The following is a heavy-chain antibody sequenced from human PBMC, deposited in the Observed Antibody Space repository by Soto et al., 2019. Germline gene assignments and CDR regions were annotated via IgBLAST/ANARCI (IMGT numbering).Heavy chain of an antibody. D-gene: IGHD6-19*01. V-gene: IGHV3-74*01. CDR3: AREKAQWLLRYFDL. J-gene: IGHJ2*01. CDR2: INSDGSST. Sequence: EVQLVESGGGLVQPGGSLRLSCAASGFTFSSYWMHWVRQAPGKGLVWVSRINSDGSSTSYADSVKGRFTISRDNAKNTLYLQMNSLRAEDTAVYYCAREKAQWLLRYFDLWGRGTLVTVSS. CDR1: GFTFSSYW.